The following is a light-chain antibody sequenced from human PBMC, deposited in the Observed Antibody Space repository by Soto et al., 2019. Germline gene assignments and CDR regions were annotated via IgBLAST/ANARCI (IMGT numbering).Light chain of an antibody. CDR2: GAS. Sequence: SVLTQSPSTLSLSPGERATLSCRASQSVSSSYLAWYQQKPGQAPRLLIYGASNRATGIPDRFSGSGSGTDFTLTISRLEPEDFAVYYCQQYAGSPWTFGRGTKVDIK. CDR3: QQYAGSPWT. V-gene: IGKV3-20*01. J-gene: IGKJ1*01. CDR1: QSVSSSY.